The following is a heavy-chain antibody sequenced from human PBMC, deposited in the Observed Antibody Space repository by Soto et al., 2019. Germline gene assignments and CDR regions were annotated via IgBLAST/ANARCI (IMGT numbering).Heavy chain of an antibody. J-gene: IGHJ4*02. CDR3: ARVEPYDFWSGYYEYYFDY. V-gene: IGHV1-3*01. CDR1: GYTFTSYA. Sequence: ASVKVSCKASGYTFTSYAMHWVRQAPGQRLEWMGWINAGNGNTKYSQKFQGRVTITRDTSASTAYMELSSLRSEDTAVYYCARVEPYDFWSGYYEYYFDYWGQGPLVTVSS. D-gene: IGHD3-3*01. CDR2: INAGNGNT.